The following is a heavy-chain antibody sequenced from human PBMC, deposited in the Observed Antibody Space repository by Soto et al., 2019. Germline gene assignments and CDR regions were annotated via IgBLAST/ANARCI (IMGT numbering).Heavy chain of an antibody. CDR2: TRNKANSYTT. Sequence: PGGSLRLSCAASGFTFSDHYMDWVRQAPGKGLEWVGRTRNKANSYTTEYAASVKGRFTISRDDSKNSLYLQMNSLKTEDTAVYYCARVGSDLVMITSTGPLDYWGQGTLVTVSS. CDR3: ARVGSDLVMITSTGPLDY. V-gene: IGHV3-72*01. CDR1: GFTFSDHY. D-gene: IGHD3-16*01. J-gene: IGHJ4*02.